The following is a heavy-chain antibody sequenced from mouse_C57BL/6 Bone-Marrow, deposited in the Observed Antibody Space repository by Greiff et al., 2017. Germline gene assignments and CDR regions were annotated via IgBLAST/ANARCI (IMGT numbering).Heavy chain of an antibody. Sequence: QVQLQQSGPGLVQPSQSLSITCTVSGFSLTSYGVHWVRQSPGKGLEWLGVLWSGGSTDYNAAFISRLSISKDNSKSQVFFKMNSLQADDTAIYYCARKGSSYGWFAYWGQGTLVTVSA. CDR2: LWSGGST. CDR1: GFSLTSYG. J-gene: IGHJ3*01. D-gene: IGHD1-1*01. V-gene: IGHV2-2*01. CDR3: ARKGSSYGWFAY.